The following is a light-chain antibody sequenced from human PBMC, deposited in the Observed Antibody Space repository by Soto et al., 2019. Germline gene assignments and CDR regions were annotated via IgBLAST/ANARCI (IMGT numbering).Light chain of an antibody. CDR3: QQYKNWPAIT. Sequence: EIVMTQSPATRSVSPGERATLSCRASRSVSSNLAWYQQKPGQAPRLLIYGPSTRATGIPARFSGSGSGTEFTLTISSLQSEDFAIYYCQQYKNWPAITFGQGTRLEIK. J-gene: IGKJ5*01. V-gene: IGKV3D-15*01. CDR1: RSVSSN. CDR2: GPS.